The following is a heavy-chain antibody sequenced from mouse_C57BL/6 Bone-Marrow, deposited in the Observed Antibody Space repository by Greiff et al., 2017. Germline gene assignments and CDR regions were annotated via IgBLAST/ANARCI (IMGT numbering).Heavy chain of an antibody. Sequence: VMLVESGPGLVAPSQSLSITCTVSGFSLTSYGVDWVRQSPGKGLEWLGVIWGVGSTNYNSAPKSRLSISKDNSKSQVFLKMNSLQTDDTAMYYCASDYGSRSGMDYWGQGTSVTVSS. D-gene: IGHD1-1*01. CDR2: IWGVGST. J-gene: IGHJ4*01. CDR1: GFSLTSYG. V-gene: IGHV2-6*01. CDR3: ASDYGSRSGMDY.